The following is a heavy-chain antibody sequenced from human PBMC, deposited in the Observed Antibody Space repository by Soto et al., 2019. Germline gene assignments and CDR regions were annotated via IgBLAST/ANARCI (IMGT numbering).Heavy chain of an antibody. CDR1: GGSMSSDY. J-gene: IGHJ4*02. CDR3: ARRYGTVFDY. V-gene: IGHV4-59*01. CDR2: IYYSGST. Sequence: SETLSLTCAVSGGSMSSDYWSWVRQRPGKGLEWIGYIYYSGSTNYNPSLKSRVTISVDTSKNQFSLTLSSVTAADTAVYYCARRYGTVFDYWGQRTLVTVSS. D-gene: IGHD6-13*01.